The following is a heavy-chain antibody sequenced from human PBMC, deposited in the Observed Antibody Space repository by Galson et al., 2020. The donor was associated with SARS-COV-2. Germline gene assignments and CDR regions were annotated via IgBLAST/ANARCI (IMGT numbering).Heavy chain of an antibody. Sequence: ASETLSLTCTVSGGSISSGGYYWSWIRQHPGKGLEWIGYIYYSGSTYYNPSLKSRVTISVDTSKNQFSLKLSSVTAADTAVYYCARSRSGYASENWFDPWGQGTLVTVSS. V-gene: IGHV4-31*03. CDR1: GGSISSGGYY. CDR3: ARSRSGYASENWFDP. CDR2: IYYSGST. D-gene: IGHD3-22*01. J-gene: IGHJ5*02.